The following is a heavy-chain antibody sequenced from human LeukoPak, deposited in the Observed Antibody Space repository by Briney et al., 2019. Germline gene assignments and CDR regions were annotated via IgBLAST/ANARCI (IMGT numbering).Heavy chain of an antibody. CDR1: GYTFTSYD. CDR2: MNPNSGNT. Sequence: ASVKVSCKASGYTFTSYDINWVRQATGQALEWMGWMNPNSGNTGYAQKFQGRVTMTRNTSISTAYMELSSLRSEDTAVYYCARGSRIAARRYWFDPWGQGTLVTVSS. V-gene: IGHV1-8*01. D-gene: IGHD6-6*01. J-gene: IGHJ5*02. CDR3: ARGSRIAARRYWFDP.